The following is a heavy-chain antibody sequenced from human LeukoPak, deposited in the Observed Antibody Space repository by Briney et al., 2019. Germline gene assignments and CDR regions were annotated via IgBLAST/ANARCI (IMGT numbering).Heavy chain of an antibody. CDR1: GGSISSSSYY. D-gene: IGHD6-19*01. J-gene: IGHJ4*02. CDR2: IYYSGST. CDR3: ASSGWITYFDY. Sequence: SETLSLTCTVSGGSISSSSYYWGWIRQPPGKGLEWIGSIYYSGSTYYNPSLKSRVTISVDTSKNQFSLKLSSVTAADTAVYYCASSGWITYFDYWGQGTLVTVSS. V-gene: IGHV4-39*07.